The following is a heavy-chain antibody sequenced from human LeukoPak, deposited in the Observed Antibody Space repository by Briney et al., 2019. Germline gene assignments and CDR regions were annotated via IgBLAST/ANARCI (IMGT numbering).Heavy chain of an antibody. V-gene: IGHV5-51*01. CDR2: IYPGDSDT. CDR3: ASIGYCSGGRCYWGWGYFDY. J-gene: IGHJ4*02. Sequence: GESLKISCTGFGYSFTSYWIGWVRQMPGKGLEWMGIIYPGDSDTRYSPSFQGQVTISADKSISTAYLQWSSLKASDTAMYYCASIGYCSGGRCYWGWGYFDYWGQGTLVTVSS. D-gene: IGHD2-15*01. CDR1: GYSFTSYW.